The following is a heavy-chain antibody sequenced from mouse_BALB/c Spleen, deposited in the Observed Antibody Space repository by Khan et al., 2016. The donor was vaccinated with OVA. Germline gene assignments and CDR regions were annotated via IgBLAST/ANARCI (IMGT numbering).Heavy chain of an antibody. CDR3: ARSTYRYAFAY. CDR2: MIYSGNT. Sequence: EVQLQESGPSLVKPSQTLSLTCSVTGDSITSGYWSWIRKFPGNKLEYMGYMIYSGNTYYNPSLKSRISITQHTSKNKYYLQLNSVTTEDTATYYCARSTYRYAFAYWGQGTLVTVSA. D-gene: IGHD2-14*01. V-gene: IGHV3-8*02. J-gene: IGHJ3*01. CDR1: GDSITSGY.